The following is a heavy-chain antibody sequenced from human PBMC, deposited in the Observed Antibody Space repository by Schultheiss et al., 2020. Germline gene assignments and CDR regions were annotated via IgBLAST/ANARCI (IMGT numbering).Heavy chain of an antibody. CDR3: ASHLYSSSSYFDY. D-gene: IGHD6-6*01. J-gene: IGHJ4*02. CDR1: GYTFTSYG. Sequence: SVKVSCKASGYTFTSYGISWVRQAPGQGLEWMGGIIPIFGTANYAQKFQGRVTITADESTSTAYMELSSLRSEDTAVYYCASHLYSSSSYFDYWGQGTLVNVYS. V-gene: IGHV1-69*13. CDR2: IIPIFGTA.